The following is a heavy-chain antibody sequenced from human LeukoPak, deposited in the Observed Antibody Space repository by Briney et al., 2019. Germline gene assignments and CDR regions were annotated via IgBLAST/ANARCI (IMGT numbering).Heavy chain of an antibody. CDR3: ARSRGRSYCSSTSCYTYAFDI. D-gene: IGHD2-2*02. CDR2: IYYSGST. CDR1: GGSISSYY. Sequence: PSETLSLTCTVSGGSISSYYWSWIRQPPGKGLEWIGYIYYSGSTNYNPSLKSRVTISVDTSKNQFSLKLSSVTAADTAVYYCARSRGRSYCSSTSCYTYAFDIWGQGTMVTVSS. J-gene: IGHJ3*02. V-gene: IGHV4-59*01.